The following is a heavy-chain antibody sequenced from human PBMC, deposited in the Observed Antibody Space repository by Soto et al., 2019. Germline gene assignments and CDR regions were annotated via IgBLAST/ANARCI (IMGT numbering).Heavy chain of an antibody. CDR2: IFDSETT. V-gene: IGHV4-31*03. CDR3: ARDRVFQV. CDR1: GGSITSGCHY. Sequence: LSLPCTVSGGSITSGCHYCSWIRHLPGKGLEWIGYIFDSETTYYNPSLKSRVTMSVDTSKNQFSLKLTSVTAADTAVYYCARDRVFQVWGQGTTVTVSS. D-gene: IGHD2-21*01. J-gene: IGHJ6*02.